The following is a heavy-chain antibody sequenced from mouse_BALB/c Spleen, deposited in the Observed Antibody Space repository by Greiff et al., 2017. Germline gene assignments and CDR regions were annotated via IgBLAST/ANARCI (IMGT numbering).Heavy chain of an antibody. CDR3: ARDRIYYYGLDY. J-gene: IGHJ2*01. D-gene: IGHD1-1*01. CDR1: GFTFSSYG. Sequence: DVKLQESGGGLVQPGGSLKLSCAASGFTFSSYGMSWVRQTPDKRLELVATINSNGGSTYYPDSVKGRFTISRDNAKNTLYLQMSSLKSEDTAMYYCARDRIYYYGLDYWGQGTTLTVSS. V-gene: IGHV5-6-3*01. CDR2: INSNGGST.